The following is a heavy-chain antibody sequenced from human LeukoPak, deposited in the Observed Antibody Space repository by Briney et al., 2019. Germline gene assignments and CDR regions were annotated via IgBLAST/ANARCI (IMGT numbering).Heavy chain of an antibody. CDR2: IYYSGST. CDR3: AREGPIAVAGYWFDP. D-gene: IGHD6-19*01. Sequence: SETLSLTCEVYGGSLSDYYWSWIRQPPGKGLEWIGYIYYSGSTNYNPSLKSRVTISVDTSKNQFSLKLSSVTAADTAVYYCAREGPIAVAGYWFDPWGQGTLVTVSS. CDR1: GGSLSDYY. V-gene: IGHV4-59*01. J-gene: IGHJ5*02.